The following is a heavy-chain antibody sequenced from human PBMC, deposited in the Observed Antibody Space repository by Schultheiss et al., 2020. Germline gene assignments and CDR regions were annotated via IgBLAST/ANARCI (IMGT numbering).Heavy chain of an antibody. Sequence: GGSLRLSCAASGFTFSSYGMHWVRQAPGKGLEWVAIIWYDGSNEYYEDSVKGRFTISRDNSKNTLYLQMNSLRVEDTAVYYCARDRYKYSVGGMDVWGQGTTGTVS. CDR1: GFTFSSYG. V-gene: IGHV3-33*01. J-gene: IGHJ6*02. D-gene: IGHD3-16*02. CDR3: ARDRYKYSVGGMDV. CDR2: IWYDGSNE.